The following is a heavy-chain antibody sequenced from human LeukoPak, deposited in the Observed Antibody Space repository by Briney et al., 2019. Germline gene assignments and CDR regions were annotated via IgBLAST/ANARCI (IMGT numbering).Heavy chain of an antibody. Sequence: SETLSLTGTVSGASITGHYLTWIRQPPGNGLEWIGYISHIGSTNYNPSLKSRVTISVDTSKNQFSLKLTSVTAADTALYYCARDRISINALDMWGQGTMVTVSS. CDR2: ISHIGST. CDR1: GASITGHY. V-gene: IGHV4-59*11. J-gene: IGHJ3*02. CDR3: ARDRISINALDM. D-gene: IGHD1-14*01.